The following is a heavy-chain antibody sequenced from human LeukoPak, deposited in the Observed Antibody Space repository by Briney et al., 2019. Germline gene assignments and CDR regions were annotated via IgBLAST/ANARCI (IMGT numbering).Heavy chain of an antibody. D-gene: IGHD4-11*01. CDR1: GYTFTSYG. CDR2: ISAYNGNT. CDR3: ARDLYSVTTPFRGNWFDP. J-gene: IGHJ5*02. Sequence: GASVKVSRKASGYTFTSYGISWVRQAPGQGLEWMGWISAYNGNTNYAQKLQGRVTMTTDTSTSTAYMELRSLRSDDTAVYYCARDLYSVTTPFRGNWFDPWGQGTLVTVSS. V-gene: IGHV1-18*01.